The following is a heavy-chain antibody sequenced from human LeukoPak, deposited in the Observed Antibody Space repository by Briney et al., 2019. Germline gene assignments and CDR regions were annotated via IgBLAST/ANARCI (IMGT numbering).Heavy chain of an antibody. CDR1: GFTFSNYW. V-gene: IGHV3-7*01. CDR2: IKQDGSEK. J-gene: IGHJ4*02. Sequence: GGSLRLSCAASGFTFSNYWMTWVRQAPGKGLEWVANIKQDGSEKHYVDSVKGRFATSRDNAKNSLYLQMNSLRDEDTAVYYCARSNWNFDYWGQGTLDTVSS. D-gene: IGHD1-20*01. CDR3: ARSNWNFDY.